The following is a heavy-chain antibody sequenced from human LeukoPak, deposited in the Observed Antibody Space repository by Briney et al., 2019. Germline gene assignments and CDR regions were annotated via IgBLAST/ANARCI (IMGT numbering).Heavy chain of an antibody. V-gene: IGHV1-46*01. J-gene: IGHJ4*02. Sequence: GASVKVSCTASGYTFSSYYIHWVRQAPGQGLEWMGIINPRGASAIYAQRFQGRVTMTRDTSTSTAHMELSSLRSEDTAVYYCAISSIGYFDYWGQGTLVTVSS. D-gene: IGHD2-15*01. CDR2: INPRGASA. CDR3: AISSIGYFDY. CDR1: GYTFSSYY.